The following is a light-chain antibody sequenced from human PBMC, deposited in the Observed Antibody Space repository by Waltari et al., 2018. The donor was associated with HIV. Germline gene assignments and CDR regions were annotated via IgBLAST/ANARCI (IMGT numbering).Light chain of an antibody. V-gene: IGLV1-40*01. Sequence: QSVLTQPPSVSGAPGQRVTISCTGSSSNIGAGYDVHWYQQPPGTAPKLLIYDNIHRPAGVPDRFSGSKSGTSASLAITGLQAEDEADYYCQSYDSSLRVFGGGTKLTVL. J-gene: IGLJ3*02. CDR3: QSYDSSLRV. CDR2: DNI. CDR1: SSNIGAGYD.